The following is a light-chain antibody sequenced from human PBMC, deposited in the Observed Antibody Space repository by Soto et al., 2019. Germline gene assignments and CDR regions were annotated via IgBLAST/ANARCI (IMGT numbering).Light chain of an antibody. CDR2: DVS. V-gene: IGLV2-11*01. J-gene: IGLJ2*01. CDR1: SSDVGAYNY. CDR3: CSNAGSYEV. Sequence: QSALTQPRSVSGSPGQSVTISCTGTSSDVGAYNYVSWYQQHPGKAPKGMIYDVSERPSGVPDRFSGSKSGNTASLTISGLQAEDEADYYCCSNAGSYEVFGGGTKLTVL.